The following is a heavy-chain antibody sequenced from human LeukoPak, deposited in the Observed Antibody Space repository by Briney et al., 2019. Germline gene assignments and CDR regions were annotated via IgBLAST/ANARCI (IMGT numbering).Heavy chain of an antibody. J-gene: IGHJ4*02. V-gene: IGHV1-2*02. D-gene: IGHD2-8*01. Sequence: GASVKVSCKASGYSFTAYYMHWVRQAPGQGFEWMGWIHPNNGGTMYAQKFQGRVTMTRDTSISTVYMELRGLTSDDTAVYYCASPRLVSEEGTNYWGQGTLVTVSS. CDR3: ASPRLVSEEGTNY. CDR2: IHPNNGGT. CDR1: GYSFTAYY.